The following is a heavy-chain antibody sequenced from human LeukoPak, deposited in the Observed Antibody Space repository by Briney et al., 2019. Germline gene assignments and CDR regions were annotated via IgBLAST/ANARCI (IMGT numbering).Heavy chain of an antibody. V-gene: IGHV4-61*02. CDR3: ARVGYCSSTSCYVRNYYYGMDV. J-gene: IGHJ6*02. CDR1: GVSISSGSYY. D-gene: IGHD2-2*01. CDR2: IYTSGST. Sequence: SQTLSLTCTVSGVSISSGSYYWSWIRQPAGKGLEWIGRIYTSGSTNYNPSLKSRVTISVDTSKNQFSLKLSSVTAADTAVYYCARVGYCSSTSCYVRNYYYGMDVWGQGTTVTVSS.